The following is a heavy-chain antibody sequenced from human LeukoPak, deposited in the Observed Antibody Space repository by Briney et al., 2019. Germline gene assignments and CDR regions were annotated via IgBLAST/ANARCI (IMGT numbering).Heavy chain of an antibody. J-gene: IGHJ5*02. D-gene: IGHD6-13*01. Sequence: SQTLSLTCTVSGGSISSGDYYWSWIRQPPGKGLEWIGYIYYSGSTYYNPSLKSRVTISVDTSKNQFSLKLSSVTAADTAVYYCARVKQQLTNWLDPWGQGTLVTVSS. CDR2: IYYSGST. CDR3: ARVKQQLTNWLDP. V-gene: IGHV4-30-4*01. CDR1: GGSISSGDYY.